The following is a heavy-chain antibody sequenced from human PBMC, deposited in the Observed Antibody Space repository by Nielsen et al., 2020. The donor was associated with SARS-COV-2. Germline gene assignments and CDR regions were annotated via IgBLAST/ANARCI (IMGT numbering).Heavy chain of an antibody. D-gene: IGHD3-16*01. V-gene: IGHV1-46*01. CDR3: ARRKQLIYYYGMDV. CDR1: GYTFTSYY. J-gene: IGHJ6*02. Sequence: ASVKVSCKASGYTFTSYYMHWVRQAPGQGLEWMGIINPSGGSTSYAQKLQGRVTMTTDTSTSTAYMELRSLRSDDTAVYYCARRKQLIYYYGMDVWGQGTTVTVSS. CDR2: INPSGGST.